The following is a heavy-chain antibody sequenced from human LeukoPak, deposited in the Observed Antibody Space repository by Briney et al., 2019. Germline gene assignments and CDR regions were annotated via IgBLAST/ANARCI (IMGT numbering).Heavy chain of an antibody. J-gene: IGHJ6*03. CDR3: AIGRISSSWYVTYHYYFYMDV. Sequence: GASVKVSCKASGYTFTSYDINWVRQATGQGLEWMGWMKPNSGNTGYAQKLQGRVTITRNTSISTAYMELSSLRSEDTAVYYCAIGRISSSWYVTYHYYFYMDVWGKGTTVTVSS. V-gene: IGHV1-8*03. CDR2: MKPNSGNT. D-gene: IGHD6-13*01. CDR1: GYTFTSYD.